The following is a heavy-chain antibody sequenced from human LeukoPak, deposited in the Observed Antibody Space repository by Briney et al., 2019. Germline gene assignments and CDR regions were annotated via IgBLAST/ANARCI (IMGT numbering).Heavy chain of an antibody. CDR3: AKDHCSGGSCYPFDY. D-gene: IGHD2-15*01. V-gene: IGHV3-23*01. CDR2: ISASGYST. J-gene: IGHJ4*02. CDR1: GFTFSSYA. Sequence: GGSPRLSCAASGFTFSSYAMSWVRQAPGKGLEWVSGISASGYSTYYADSVKGRFTISRDNSKNTLYLQMSSLRAEDTAVYFCAKDHCSGGSCYPFDYWGQGTLVTVSS.